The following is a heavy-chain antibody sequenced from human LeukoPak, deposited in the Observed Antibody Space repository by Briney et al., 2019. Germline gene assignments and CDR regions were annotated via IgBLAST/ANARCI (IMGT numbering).Heavy chain of an antibody. D-gene: IGHD5-24*01. CDR1: GYTFTSYD. J-gene: IGHJ4*02. V-gene: IGHV1-8*03. CDR2: MNPNSGNT. CDR3: ARGDGYNSYDY. Sequence: ASVKVSSKASGYTFTSYDINWVRQATGQGLEWMGWMNPNSGNTGYAQTFQGRVTITRNTSISTAYTELSSLRSEDTAVYYCARGDGYNSYDYWGQGTLVTVSS.